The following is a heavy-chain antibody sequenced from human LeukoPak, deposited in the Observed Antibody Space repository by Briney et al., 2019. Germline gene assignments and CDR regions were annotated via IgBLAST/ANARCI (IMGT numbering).Heavy chain of an antibody. CDR1: GFTFSSYA. Sequence: GGSLRLSCAASGFTFSSYAMSWVRQAPGRGLEWVSSITGSGDRTYYADSVQGRFAMSRDNSKNTLYLQMSSLRAEDAAVYYCARDSGSYLQPTDYWGQGTLVTVSS. CDR2: ITGSGDRT. CDR3: ARDSGSYLQPTDY. V-gene: IGHV3-23*01. D-gene: IGHD1-26*01. J-gene: IGHJ4*02.